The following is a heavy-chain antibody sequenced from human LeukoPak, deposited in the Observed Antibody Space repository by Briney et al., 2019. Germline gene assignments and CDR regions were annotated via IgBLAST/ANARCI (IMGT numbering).Heavy chain of an antibody. V-gene: IGHV3-23*01. Sequence: GGSLRLSCAASGFTFSSYWMSWVRQAPGKGLEWVSAISGSGGSTYYADSVKGRFTISRDNSKNTLYLQMNSLRAEVTAVYYCAKDHMVRGVIITFGYWGQGTLVTVSS. CDR1: GFTFSSYW. CDR3: AKDHMVRGVIITFGY. D-gene: IGHD3-10*01. J-gene: IGHJ4*02. CDR2: ISGSGGST.